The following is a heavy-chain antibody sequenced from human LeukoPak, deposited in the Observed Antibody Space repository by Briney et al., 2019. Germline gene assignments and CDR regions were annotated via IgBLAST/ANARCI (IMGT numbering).Heavy chain of an antibody. V-gene: IGHV5-51*01. CDR2: IYPGDSDT. Sequence: HGESLKISCKGSGYSFTSYWIGWVRQMPGKGLEWMGIIYPGDSDTRYSPSFQGQVTISADKSISTAYLQWSSLKASDTAMYYCARRRAHYGSGSPGGWFDPWGQGTLVTVSS. D-gene: IGHD3-10*01. J-gene: IGHJ5*02. CDR1: GYSFTSYW. CDR3: ARRRAHYGSGSPGGWFDP.